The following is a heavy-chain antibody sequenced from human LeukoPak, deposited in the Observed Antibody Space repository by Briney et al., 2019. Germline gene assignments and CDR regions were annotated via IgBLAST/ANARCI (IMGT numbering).Heavy chain of an antibody. Sequence: GGSLRLSCAASGFTVSSNYMSWVRQAPGKGLEWVSVIYSGGSTYYADSVKGRFTISRDNSKNTLYLQMNSLRAEDTAVYYCARPNPNSSGYYRPPLDYYYGMDVWGQGTTVTVSS. J-gene: IGHJ6*02. V-gene: IGHV3-53*01. CDR1: GFTVSSNY. D-gene: IGHD3-22*01. CDR3: ARPNPNSSGYYRPPLDYYYGMDV. CDR2: IYSGGST.